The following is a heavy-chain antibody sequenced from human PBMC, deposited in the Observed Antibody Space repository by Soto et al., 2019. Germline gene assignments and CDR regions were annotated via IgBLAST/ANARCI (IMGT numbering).Heavy chain of an antibody. CDR2: ISWNSGSI. Sequence: GGSLRLSCAASGFTFDDYAMHWVRQAPGKGLEWVSGISWNSGSIGHADSVKGRFTISRDNAKNSLYLQMNSLRAEDTALYYCAKGLDSSSWYFFDYWGQGTLVTVSS. V-gene: IGHV3-9*01. CDR3: AKGLDSSSWYFFDY. CDR1: GFTFDDYA. J-gene: IGHJ4*02. D-gene: IGHD6-13*01.